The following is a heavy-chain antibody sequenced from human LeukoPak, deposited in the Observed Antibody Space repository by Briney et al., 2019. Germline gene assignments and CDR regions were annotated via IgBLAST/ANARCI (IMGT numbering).Heavy chain of an antibody. D-gene: IGHD6-6*01. CDR1: GFTFSSYS. V-gene: IGHV3-48*04. Sequence: GGSLRLSRAASGFTFSSYSMNWVRQAPGKGLEWVSYISSSSSTIYYADSVKGRFTISRDDAKNSLYLQMNSLRAEDTAVYYCARGVAARDWGQGTLVTASS. J-gene: IGHJ4*02. CDR2: ISSSSSTI. CDR3: ARGVAARD.